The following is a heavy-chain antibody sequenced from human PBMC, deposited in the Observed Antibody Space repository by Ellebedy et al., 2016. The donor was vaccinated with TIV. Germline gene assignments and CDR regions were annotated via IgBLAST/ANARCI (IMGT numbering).Heavy chain of an antibody. J-gene: IGHJ4*02. V-gene: IGHV4-30-4*02. CDR1: GASISTGDYY. Sequence: MPGGSLRLSCFVSGASISTGDYYWSWIRQSPGKGLEWIGYIYYSGSTYYNPSLKSRVTISVDTSKNQFSLKLSSVTAADTAVYYCARGTYYDFWSGYIRQFDYWGQGTLVTVS. CDR3: ARGTYYDFWSGYIRQFDY. CDR2: IYYSGST. D-gene: IGHD3-3*01.